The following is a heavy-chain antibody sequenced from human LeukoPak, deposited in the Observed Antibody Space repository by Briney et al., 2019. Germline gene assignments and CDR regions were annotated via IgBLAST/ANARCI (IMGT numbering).Heavy chain of an antibody. CDR3: ARDWINWNYYYYYGMDV. CDR1: GGSISGYY. D-gene: IGHD1-20*01. Sequence: SEILSLTCTVSGGSISGYYWSWIRQPPGKGLEWIGYIYYSGSTNYNPSLKSRVTISVDTSKNQFSLKLSSVTAADTAVYYCARDWINWNYYYYYGMDVWGQGTTVTVSS. CDR2: IYYSGST. V-gene: IGHV4-59*01. J-gene: IGHJ6*02.